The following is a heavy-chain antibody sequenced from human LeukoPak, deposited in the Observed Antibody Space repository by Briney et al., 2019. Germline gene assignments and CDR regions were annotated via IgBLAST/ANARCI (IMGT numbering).Heavy chain of an antibody. CDR3: AKSDWFDP. Sequence: PGGSLRLSCAASGFTFSGFWMHWVRQAPGKGLVWVARIKNDGTSTSYADSVKGRFTISRDNAKNIPYLQMNSLRAEDTAVYYCAKSDWFDPWGQGTLVTVSS. CDR1: GFTFSGFW. J-gene: IGHJ5*02. V-gene: IGHV3-74*01. CDR2: IKNDGTST.